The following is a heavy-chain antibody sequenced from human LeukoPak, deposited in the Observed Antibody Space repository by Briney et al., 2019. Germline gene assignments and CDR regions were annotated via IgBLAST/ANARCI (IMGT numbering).Heavy chain of an antibody. J-gene: IGHJ4*02. CDR3: ATTYYYDSSGYYLFDY. CDR2: ISSSSSYI. V-gene: IGHV3-21*01. D-gene: IGHD3-22*01. Sequence: PGGSLRLSCAAAGSTFSSYSMNWVRQAPGKGLEWVSSISSSSSYIYYADSVKGRFTISRDNAKNSLYLQMNSLRAEDTAVYYCATTYYYDSSGYYLFDYWGQGTLVTVSS. CDR1: GSTFSSYS.